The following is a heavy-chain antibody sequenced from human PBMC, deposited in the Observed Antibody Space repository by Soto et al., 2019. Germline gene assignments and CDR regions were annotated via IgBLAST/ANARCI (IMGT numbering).Heavy chain of an antibody. CDR3: TTRVGYGDHGRRGLSFDI. Sequence: GGSLRLSCAASGFTFSNAWMNWVRQAPGKGLEWVGRIKSKTDGGTTDYAAPVKGRFTISRDDSKNTLYLQMNSLKTEDTAVYYCTTRVGYGDHGRRGLSFDIWGQGTMVTVSS. D-gene: IGHD4-17*01. CDR1: GFTFSNAW. J-gene: IGHJ3*02. V-gene: IGHV3-15*07. CDR2: IKSKTDGGTT.